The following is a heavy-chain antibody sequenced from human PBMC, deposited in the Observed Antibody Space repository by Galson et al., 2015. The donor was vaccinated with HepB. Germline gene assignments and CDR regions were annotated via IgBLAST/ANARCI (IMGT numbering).Heavy chain of an antibody. CDR1: GYTFSTFA. J-gene: IGHJ4*02. CDR2: INTNTGKP. Sequence: SVKVSCKASGYTFSTFAVNWVRQAPGQGLEWMGWINTNTGKPTYAQDFTGRVVFSLDISVSTAYLQISDLKAEGTAIYYCAREYAYRDYDYFDYWGQGTLVTVSS. D-gene: IGHD4-17*01. V-gene: IGHV7-4-1*02. CDR3: AREYAYRDYDYFDY.